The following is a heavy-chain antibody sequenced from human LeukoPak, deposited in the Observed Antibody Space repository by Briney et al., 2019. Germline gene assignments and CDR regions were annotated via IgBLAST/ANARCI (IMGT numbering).Heavy chain of an antibody. CDR3: AKDRSSGSYYLDAFDI. V-gene: IGHV3-23*01. CDR2: MSGSGYYT. Sequence: GGSLRLSCAASGFAFSNFAMSWVRQAPGKGLEWVSAMSGSGYYTYYVESVKGRFTISRDNSKNTLYLHMNSLRADDTAVYYCAKDRSSGSYYLDAFDIWGQGTMVTVSS. J-gene: IGHJ3*02. D-gene: IGHD3-10*01. CDR1: GFAFSNFA.